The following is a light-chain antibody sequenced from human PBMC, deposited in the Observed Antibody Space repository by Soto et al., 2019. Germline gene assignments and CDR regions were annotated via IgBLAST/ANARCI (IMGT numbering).Light chain of an antibody. V-gene: IGLV3-21*04. CDR3: QVWVSSGDHPV. Sequence: SYELTQPPSVSVAPGKTARITCGGNNIGSKSVHWYQQKPGQAPVLVIYYDSDRPSGLPERFSGSNSGNTAALTISRVDAGDEADYYCQVWVSSGDHPVFGRGTTLTVL. CDR1: NIGSKS. J-gene: IGLJ3*02. CDR2: YDS.